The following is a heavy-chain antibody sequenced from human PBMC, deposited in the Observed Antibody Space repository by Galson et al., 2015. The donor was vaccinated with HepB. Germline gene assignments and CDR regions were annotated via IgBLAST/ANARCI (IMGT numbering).Heavy chain of an antibody. D-gene: IGHD3-16*01. CDR3: ARGGITLGGVPFDI. J-gene: IGHJ3*02. V-gene: IGHV4-34*01. CDR2: INHSGST. CDR1: GGSFSGYY. Sequence: SETLSLTCAVYGGSFSGYYWSWIRQPPRKGLEWIGEINHSGSTNYNPSLKSRVTISVDTSKNQFSLKLNSVTAADTAVYYCARGGITLGGVPFDIWGQGTMVTVSS.